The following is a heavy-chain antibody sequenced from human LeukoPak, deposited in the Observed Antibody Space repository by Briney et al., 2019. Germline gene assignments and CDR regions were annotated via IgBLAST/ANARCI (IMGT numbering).Heavy chain of an antibody. D-gene: IGHD3-10*01. CDR3: ARAPPYYGSGALDY. CDR2: IYTSGST. J-gene: IGHJ4*02. CDR1: GGSISSYY. V-gene: IGHV4-4*07. Sequence: SETLSLTCTVSGGSISSYYWSWIRQPAGKGLEWIGRIYTSGSTNYNPSLKSRVTMSVDTSKNQFSLKLSSVTAADTAVYYCARAPPYYGSGALDYWGQGTLVTVSS.